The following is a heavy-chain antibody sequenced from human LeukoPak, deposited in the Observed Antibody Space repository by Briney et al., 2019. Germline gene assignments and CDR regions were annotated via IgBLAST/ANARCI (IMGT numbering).Heavy chain of an antibody. CDR1: GFTFSSYW. Sequence: GGSLRLSCAASGFTFSSYWRHWVRQAPGKGLVWVSRINSDGSSTSYADSVKGRFTISRDNAKNTLYLQMNSLRAEDTAVYYCARASSGGSHDYWGQGTLVTVSS. CDR3: ARASSGGSHDY. D-gene: IGHD2-15*01. V-gene: IGHV3-74*01. CDR2: INSDGSST. J-gene: IGHJ4*02.